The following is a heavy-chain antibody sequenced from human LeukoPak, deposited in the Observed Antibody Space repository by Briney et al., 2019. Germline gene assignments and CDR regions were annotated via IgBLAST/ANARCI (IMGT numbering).Heavy chain of an antibody. CDR2: ISYDGSNK. CDR3: ARAHTLYSSGWYDSLDY. CDR1: GFPFSSYA. D-gene: IGHD6-19*01. J-gene: IGHJ4*02. V-gene: IGHV3-30-3*01. Sequence: GGSLILSCAASGFPFSSYAMHWVRPAPGKGLEWVAVISYDGSNKYYADSVKGRFTISRDNSKNTLYLQMNSLRAEDTAVYYCARAHTLYSSGWYDSLDYWGQGTLVTVSS.